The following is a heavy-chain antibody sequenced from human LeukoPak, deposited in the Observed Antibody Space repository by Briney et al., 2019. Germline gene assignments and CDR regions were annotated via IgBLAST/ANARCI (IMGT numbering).Heavy chain of an antibody. V-gene: IGHV3-48*03. CDR3: ASQGPAEGRGVIFDY. Sequence: PGGSLRLSCAASGFTFSSYEMNWVRQAPGKGLEWVSYISSSGSTIYYADSVKGRFTISRDNAKNSLYLQMNSLRAEDTAVYYCASQGPAEGRGVIFDYWGQGTLVTVSS. CDR2: ISSSGSTI. D-gene: IGHD3-10*01. J-gene: IGHJ4*02. CDR1: GFTFSSYE.